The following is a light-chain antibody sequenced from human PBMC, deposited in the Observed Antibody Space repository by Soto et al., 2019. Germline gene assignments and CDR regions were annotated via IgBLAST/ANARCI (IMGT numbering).Light chain of an antibody. CDR1: ISDIGAYIY. CDR3: SSYAGSNNFV. CDR2: EVS. J-gene: IGLJ1*01. V-gene: IGLV2-8*01. Sequence: LTQPPSASGSRGQSFTISCTGTISDIGAYIYVSWYQQHPGKAPKLMISEVSRRPSGVPERFSGSKSGNTASLTVSGLQADDEAHYYCSSYAGSNNFVFGTGTKVTVL.